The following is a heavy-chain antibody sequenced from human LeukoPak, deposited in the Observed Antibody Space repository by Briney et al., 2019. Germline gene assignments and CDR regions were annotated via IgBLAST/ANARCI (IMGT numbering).Heavy chain of an antibody. CDR1: GFTFSSYG. D-gene: IGHD3-22*01. V-gene: IGHV3-33*08. J-gene: IGHJ3*02. CDR2: IWYGGSNK. CDR3: ARRYYYDSSGYDAFDI. Sequence: GRSLRLSCAASGFTFSSYGMHWVRQAPGKGLEWVAVIWYGGSNKYYADSVKGRFTISRDNSKNTLYLQMNSLRAEDTAVYYCARRYYYDSSGYDAFDIWGQGTMVTVSS.